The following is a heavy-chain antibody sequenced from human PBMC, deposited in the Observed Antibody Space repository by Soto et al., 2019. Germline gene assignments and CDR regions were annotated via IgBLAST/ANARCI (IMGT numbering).Heavy chain of an antibody. CDR1: GFTFSSYG. D-gene: IGHD2-8*01. CDR3: ARAVYNYYYYMDV. V-gene: IGHV3-33*01. CDR2: IWFDGSYK. J-gene: IGHJ6*03. Sequence: SGGGVVQPGRSLRLSCAASGFTFSSYGMHWVRQAPGKGLEWVAVIWFDGSYKYYADSVKGRFTISRDNSKNTLYLQMNSLRAEDTAVYYCARAVYNYYYYMDVWGKGTTVTVSS.